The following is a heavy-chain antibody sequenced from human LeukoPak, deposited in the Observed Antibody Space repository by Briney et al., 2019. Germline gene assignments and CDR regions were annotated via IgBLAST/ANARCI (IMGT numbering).Heavy chain of an antibody. V-gene: IGHV4-59*01. CDR1: GGSISSYY. CDR3: ARAHYSSSWYYFDY. D-gene: IGHD6-13*01. CDR2: IYYSGST. J-gene: IGHJ4*02. Sequence: SETLSLTCTGSGGSISSYYWSWIRQPPGKGPEWIGYIYYSGSTNYNPSLKSRVTISVDTTKNQFSMKLSSVTAADTAVYYCARAHYSSSWYYFDYWGQGTLVTVSS.